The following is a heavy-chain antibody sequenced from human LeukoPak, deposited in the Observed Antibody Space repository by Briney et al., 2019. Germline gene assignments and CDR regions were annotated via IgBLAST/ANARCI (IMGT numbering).Heavy chain of an antibody. CDR3: VSFYETY. Sequence: TGGSLRLSCAAPGFTFSSYWMHWVRQAPGKGLVWVSRINSDGSWTSYADSVKGRFTISKDNAKNTVYLQMNSLRAEDTAVYYCVSFYETYWGRGTLVTVSS. V-gene: IGHV3-74*01. D-gene: IGHD2/OR15-2a*01. J-gene: IGHJ4*02. CDR1: GFTFSSYW. CDR2: INSDGSWT.